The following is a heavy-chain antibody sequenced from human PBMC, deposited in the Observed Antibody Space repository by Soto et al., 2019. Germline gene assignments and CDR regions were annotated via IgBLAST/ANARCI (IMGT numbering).Heavy chain of an antibody. CDR1: GGTFGGYY. CDR2: INHSGST. Sequence: LTCAVYGGTFGGYYGSWIRKHKGKGLEWIGEINHSGSTNYNPSLKSRVTISVDTSKNQFSLKLSSVTAADTAVYYCARAVNDDFRSGYPYGMDVWGQRTTVTVSS. J-gene: IGHJ6*02. CDR3: ARAVNDDFRSGYPYGMDV. D-gene: IGHD3-3*01. V-gene: IGHV4-34*01.